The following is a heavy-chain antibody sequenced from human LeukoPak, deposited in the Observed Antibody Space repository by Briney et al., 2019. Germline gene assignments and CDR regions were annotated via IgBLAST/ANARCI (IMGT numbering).Heavy chain of an antibody. CDR1: GFTFSSNN. Sequence: PGGSLRLSCAASGFTFSSNNMNWVRQAPGKGLEWVSYISGSSSTIYYADSVRGRFTISRDNSKNTLYLQMNSLRAEDTAVYYCAKHPPRSGTYYWGQGTLVTVSS. V-gene: IGHV3-48*01. CDR2: ISGSSSTI. J-gene: IGHJ4*02. D-gene: IGHD2-15*01. CDR3: AKHPPRSGTYY.